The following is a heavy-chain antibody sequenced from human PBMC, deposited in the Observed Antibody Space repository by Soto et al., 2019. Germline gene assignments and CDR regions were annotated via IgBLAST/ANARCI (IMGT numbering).Heavy chain of an antibody. V-gene: IGHV3-21*01. Sequence: GWSLRLSCAASVFTFLSFTMNWVRQAPGKGPEWVSTISSNSAYIYYTDALRGRFTISRDNAKNSLHLQMNSLRAEDTAVYYCTRDASRDSSARGWFDPWGPGTLVTVSS. CDR3: TRDASRDSSARGWFDP. J-gene: IGHJ5*02. CDR2: ISSNSAYI. D-gene: IGHD6-13*01. CDR1: VFTFLSFT.